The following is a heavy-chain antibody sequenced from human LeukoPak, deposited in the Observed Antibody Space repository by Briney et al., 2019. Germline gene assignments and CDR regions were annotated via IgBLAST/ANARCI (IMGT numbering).Heavy chain of an antibody. CDR2: ISGSGGST. V-gene: IGHV3-23*01. Sequence: GGSLRLSCAASGFTFNSSAMSWVRQAPGKGLEWVSAISGSGGSTYYADSVKGRFTISRDNSKNTLYLQMNSLRVEDMAVYCCAKAAPSTVTFFDYWGQGTLVTVSS. J-gene: IGHJ4*02. D-gene: IGHD4-17*01. CDR1: GFTFNSSA. CDR3: AKAAPSTVTFFDY.